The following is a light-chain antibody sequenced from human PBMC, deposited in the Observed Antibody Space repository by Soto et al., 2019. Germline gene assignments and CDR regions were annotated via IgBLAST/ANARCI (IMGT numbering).Light chain of an antibody. J-gene: IGKJ5*01. CDR3: QQRSNWPIT. Sequence: EIVLTQSPATLSLSPGERATLSCRASQSVSNYLAWYQQKPGQAPRLLIYDASNRATGIPARFSGSGSGTDFTFTISILEPEDFAVYFCQQRSNWPITFGQGTRLEIK. CDR1: QSVSNY. V-gene: IGKV3-11*01. CDR2: DAS.